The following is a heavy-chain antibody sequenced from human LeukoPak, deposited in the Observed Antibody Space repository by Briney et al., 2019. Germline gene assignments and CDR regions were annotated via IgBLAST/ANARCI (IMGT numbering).Heavy chain of an antibody. CDR2: INHSGST. Sequence: SETLSLTCTVSGGSISSYYWSWIRQPPGKGLEWIGEINHSGSTNYNPSLKSRVTISVDTSKNQFSLKLSSVTAADTAVYYCARGAGYSYGKGDYWGQGTLVTVSS. CDR1: GGSISSYY. CDR3: ARGAGYSYGKGDY. J-gene: IGHJ4*02. D-gene: IGHD5-18*01. V-gene: IGHV4-34*01.